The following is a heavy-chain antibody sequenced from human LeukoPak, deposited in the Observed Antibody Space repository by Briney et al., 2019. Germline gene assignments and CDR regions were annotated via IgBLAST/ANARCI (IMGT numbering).Heavy chain of an antibody. CDR3: ARGTTAGYSSSWYSWFDP. CDR2: INHSGST. CDR1: GGSFRGYY. Sequence: SETLSLACAAYGGSFRGYYWSWIRQPPGKGLDWIGEINHSGSTNYKPSLKSRVTISVDTSKNQFSLKLSSVTAADTAVYYCARGTTAGYSSSWYSWFDPWGQGTLVTVSS. D-gene: IGHD6-13*01. J-gene: IGHJ5*02. V-gene: IGHV4-34*01.